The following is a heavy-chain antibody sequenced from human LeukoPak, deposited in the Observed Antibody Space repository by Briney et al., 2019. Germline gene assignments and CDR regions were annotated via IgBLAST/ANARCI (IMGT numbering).Heavy chain of an antibody. J-gene: IGHJ4*02. V-gene: IGHV3-21*01. CDR1: GFTLSSYS. CDR2: IISSSSYI. Sequence: GGSLRLSCAASGFTLSSYSMNWVRQAPGKGLEWVSSIISSSSYIYYADSVKGRFTISRDNAKNTLYLQMNSLRAEDTAVYYCARFVYYVFWSVYSIDSGGQGTLVTVSS. CDR3: ARFVYYVFWSVYSIDS. D-gene: IGHD3-3*01.